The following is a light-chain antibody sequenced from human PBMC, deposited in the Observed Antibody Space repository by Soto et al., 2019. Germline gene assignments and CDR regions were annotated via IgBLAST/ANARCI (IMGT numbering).Light chain of an antibody. CDR2: AAS. CDR1: QGIDTY. V-gene: IGKV1-39*01. CDR3: PQSYSITIT. J-gene: IGKJ5*01. Sequence: DIQLTQSPSFLSASVGERVTTTSRTSQGIDTYLAWYQPKRGKAPKIXIYAASSLQSGVLSRFSCSGAGTDCTRTISSLQPEDVYTDYCPQSYSITITFGQGTRLEIK.